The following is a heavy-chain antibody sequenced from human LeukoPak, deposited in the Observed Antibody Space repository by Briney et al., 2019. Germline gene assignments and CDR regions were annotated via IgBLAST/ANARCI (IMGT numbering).Heavy chain of an antibody. CDR3: ARENSGGSPYYFDY. CDR1: GGTFSSYA. D-gene: IGHD2-15*01. CDR2: IIPIFGTA. V-gene: IGHV1-69*13. J-gene: IGHJ4*02. Sequence: SVKVSCEASGGTFSSYAISWVRQAPGQGLEWMGGIIPIFGTANYAQKFQGRVTITADESTSTAYMELSSLRSEDTAVYYCARENSGGSPYYFDYWGQGTLVTVSS.